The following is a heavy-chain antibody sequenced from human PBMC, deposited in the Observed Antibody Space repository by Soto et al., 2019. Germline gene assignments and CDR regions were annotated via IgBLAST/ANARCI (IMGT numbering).Heavy chain of an antibody. CDR2: IYYSGST. CDR1: GGSISSSSYY. J-gene: IGHJ4*02. CDR3: ARDHPHSYGVYYFDY. Sequence: SETLSLTCTVSGGSISSSSYYRGWIRQPPGKGLEWIGYIYYSGSTHYNPSLQNRVTISIDTSKNQVSLKVNSVTAADTAVYYCARDHPHSYGVYYFDYWGQGTPVTVS. D-gene: IGHD5-18*01. V-gene: IGHV4-39*07.